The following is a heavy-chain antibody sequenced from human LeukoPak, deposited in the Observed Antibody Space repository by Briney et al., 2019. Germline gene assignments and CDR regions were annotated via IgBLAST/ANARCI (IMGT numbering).Heavy chain of an antibody. CDR1: GFPFGETA. J-gene: IGHJ4*02. Sequence: GGSLKLSCVASGFPFGETALPWVRQVPGKGLEGLSVFTRAGSPYYADSVKGRFTISRDNARNTVYLQLNSLRNEDTALYYCAKEHLKYANDNRGSFDYWGQGTLVTVSS. D-gene: IGHD3-22*01. V-gene: IGHV3-23*01. CDR3: AKEHLKYANDNRGSFDY. CDR2: FTRAGSP.